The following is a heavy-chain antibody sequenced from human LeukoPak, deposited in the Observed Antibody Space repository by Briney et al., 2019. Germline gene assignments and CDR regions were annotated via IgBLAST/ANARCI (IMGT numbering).Heavy chain of an antibody. J-gene: IGHJ4*02. CDR3: ARESGYSGGPFDY. Sequence: SETLSLTCTVSGGSINSGGYYWSWIRQRPGKGLEYFGYIYSSGSTYYNPSPKSRVTISMDTSKNQFSLTLTSATAADTAVYYCARESGYSGGPFDYWGQGTLVTVSS. CDR1: GGSINSGGYY. V-gene: IGHV4-31*03. D-gene: IGHD6-19*01. CDR2: IYSSGST.